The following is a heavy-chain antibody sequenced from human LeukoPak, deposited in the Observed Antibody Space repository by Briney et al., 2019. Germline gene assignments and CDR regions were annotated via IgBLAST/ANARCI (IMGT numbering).Heavy chain of an antibody. V-gene: IGHV1-46*01. D-gene: IGHD6-19*01. CDR3: ARSLVPNSRSGGYHLKY. J-gene: IGHJ4*02. CDR2: INPSSGST. CDR1: GYTFTSYH. Sequence: ASVKLSFKASGYTFTSYHICWVRQAPGQGLEWMALINPSSGSTSYAQKFQHRVTLTRDTSTSTVYMELSSLRSGDTAVYYCARSLVPNSRSGGYHLKYWGQGNLVIVSS.